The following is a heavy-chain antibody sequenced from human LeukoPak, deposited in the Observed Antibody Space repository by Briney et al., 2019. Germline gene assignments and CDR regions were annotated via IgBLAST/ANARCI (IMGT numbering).Heavy chain of an antibody. CDR3: ASSWTTVTTVAFDI. CDR1: GASITRSTYY. V-gene: IGHV4-39*07. Sequence: SETLSLTCTVSGASITRSTYYWGWIRQPPGKGLEWIGCIYHSGSTNYNPSLKSRVTISVDKSKNQFSLKLSSVTAADTAVYYCASSWTTVTTVAFDIWGQGTMVTVSS. D-gene: IGHD4-17*01. CDR2: IYHSGST. J-gene: IGHJ3*02.